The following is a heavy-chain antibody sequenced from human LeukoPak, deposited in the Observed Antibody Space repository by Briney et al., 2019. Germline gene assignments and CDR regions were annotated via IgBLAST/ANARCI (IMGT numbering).Heavy chain of an antibody. CDR2: IYYSGST. Sequence: SETLSLTCTVSGGSISSYYWSWIRQPPGKGLEWIGYIYYSGSTNYNPSLKSRVTISVDTSKNQFSLKLSSVTAADTAVYYCARDDGGVAFDIWGQGTMVTVSS. D-gene: IGHD5-24*01. CDR1: GGSISSYY. V-gene: IGHV4-59*01. J-gene: IGHJ3*02. CDR3: ARDDGGVAFDI.